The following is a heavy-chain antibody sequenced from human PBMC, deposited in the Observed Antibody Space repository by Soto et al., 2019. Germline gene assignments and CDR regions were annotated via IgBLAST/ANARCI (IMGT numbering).Heavy chain of an antibody. CDR1: GYTFTGYY. J-gene: IGHJ4*02. V-gene: IGHV1-2*02. Sequence: GASVKVSCKASGYTFTGYYMHWVRQAPGQGLEWMGWINPNSGGTNYAQKFQGRVTMTRDTSISTAYMELSRLRSDDTAVYYCARVLGVIVVVITRGVFDFGARGPLVPVSS. CDR2: INPNSGGT. D-gene: IGHD3-22*01. CDR3: ARVLGVIVVVITRGVFDF.